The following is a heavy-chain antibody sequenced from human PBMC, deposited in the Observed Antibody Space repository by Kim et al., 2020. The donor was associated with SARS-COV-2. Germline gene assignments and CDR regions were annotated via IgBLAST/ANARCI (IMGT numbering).Heavy chain of an antibody. CDR2: ISSSSSTV. CDR3: ARCPLSMTMVRGMITTTLFDYYNMDA. Sequence: GGSLRLSCTASGFNFNSYTMNWVRQAPGKGLEWVSYISSSSSTVYYAGSVRGRFTISSDNAKNSLFLQMNSLRDDETAVYYCARCPLSMTMVRGMITTTLFDYYNMDAWGQVTKVTVSS. CDR1: GFNFNSYT. V-gene: IGHV3-48*02. J-gene: IGHJ6*02. D-gene: IGHD3-10*01.